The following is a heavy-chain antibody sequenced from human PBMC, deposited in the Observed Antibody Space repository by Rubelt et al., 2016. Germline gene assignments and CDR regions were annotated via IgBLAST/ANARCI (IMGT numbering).Heavy chain of an antibody. V-gene: IGHV4-59*01. CDR2: IYYSGST. D-gene: IGHD6-19*01. CDR1: GGSISSYY. CDR3: ARAPGVAGTAYYVDY. Sequence: QVQLQESGPGLVKPSETLSLTCTVSGGSISSYYWSWIRQPPGKGLEWIGYIYYSGSTNYNPSLESRVTISVDTAKNQFSLKLRSVTAADTAVYYCARAPGVAGTAYYVDYWGQGTLVTVSS. J-gene: IGHJ4*02.